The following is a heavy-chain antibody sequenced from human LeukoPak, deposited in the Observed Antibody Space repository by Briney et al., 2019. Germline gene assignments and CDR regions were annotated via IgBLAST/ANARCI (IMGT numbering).Heavy chain of an antibody. D-gene: IGHD6-19*01. CDR1: GYSFTSYW. CDR2: IDPSDSYT. V-gene: IGHV5-10-1*01. Sequence: GESLKISCKGSGYSFTSYWISWVHQMPGTGLEWMGRIDPSDSYTNYSPSFQGHVTISADKSISTAYLQWSSLKASDAAMYYCARLGYSSGASRDNNWFDPWGQGALVTVSS. J-gene: IGHJ5*02. CDR3: ARLGYSSGASRDNNWFDP.